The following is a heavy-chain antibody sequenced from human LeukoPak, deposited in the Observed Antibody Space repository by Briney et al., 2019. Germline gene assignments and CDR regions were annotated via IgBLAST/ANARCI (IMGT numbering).Heavy chain of an antibody. CDR2: LSSSSSYI. J-gene: IGHJ4*02. D-gene: IGHD3-10*01. V-gene: IGHV3-21*01. CDR1: GFTFSSYS. CDR3: AKGRPEAWFGEFVFDY. Sequence: PGGSLRLSCAASGFTFSSYSMNWVRQAPGKGLEWVSSLSSSSSYIDYADSVKGRFTISRDNAKNSLYLQMNSLRAEDTAVYYCAKGRPEAWFGEFVFDYWGQGTLVTVSS.